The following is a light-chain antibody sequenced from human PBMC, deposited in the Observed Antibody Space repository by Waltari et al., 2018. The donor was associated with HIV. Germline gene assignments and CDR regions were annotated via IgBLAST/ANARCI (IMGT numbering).Light chain of an antibody. J-gene: IGKJ1*01. CDR3: QQYNNWPPT. CDR1: QSISNI. CDR2: GAS. Sequence: EIVMTQSPATLSVSPGERATLSCRASQSISNILAWYQHKPGQAPRLLIYGASTRATGIPARFSGSGSGTEFTLTISSLQSEDFAVYYCQQYNNWPPTFGQGTKVEIK. V-gene: IGKV3-15*01.